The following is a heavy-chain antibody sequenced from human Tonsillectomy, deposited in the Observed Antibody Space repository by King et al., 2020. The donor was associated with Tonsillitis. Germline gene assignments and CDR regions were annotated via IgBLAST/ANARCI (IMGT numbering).Heavy chain of an antibody. CDR2: ISGGGGST. D-gene: IGHD3-10*01. CDR3: AKDPTYYKTTYYCDY. J-gene: IGHJ4*02. V-gene: IGHV3-23*04. CDR1: GFTFSSYA. Sequence: VQLVESGGGLVQPGGSLRVSCAASGFTFSSYAMSWVRQAPGKGLEWVSLISGGGGSTYYADSVKGRFTISRDNSKNTLYLQMNSLRVEDTAVYYCAKDPTYYKTTYYCDYWGQGTLVTVSS.